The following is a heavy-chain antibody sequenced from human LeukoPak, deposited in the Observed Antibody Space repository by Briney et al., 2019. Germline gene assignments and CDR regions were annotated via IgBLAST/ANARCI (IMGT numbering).Heavy chain of an antibody. CDR1: GFTFSNYW. CDR3: ATKLPAAGRGFDY. V-gene: IGHV3-7*03. J-gene: IGHJ4*02. Sequence: GGSLRLSCAASGFTFSNYWMSWVRQAPGKGLGWVANIKQDGSEKYYVDSVKGRFTISRDSAKNSLFLQMNGLRAEDTAVYYCATKLPAAGRGFDYWGQGTLVTVSS. D-gene: IGHD6-13*01. CDR2: IKQDGSEK.